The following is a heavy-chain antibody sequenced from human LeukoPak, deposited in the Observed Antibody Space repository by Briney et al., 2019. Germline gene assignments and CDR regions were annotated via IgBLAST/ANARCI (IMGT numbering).Heavy chain of an antibody. CDR1: GGSFSGYY. D-gene: IGHD2-2*01. CDR2: INHSGST. V-gene: IGHV4-34*01. CDR3: ARGSRSTPLAH. J-gene: IGHJ4*02. Sequence: SETLSLTCAVYGGSFSGYYWSWIRQPPGKGLEWIGEINHSGSTNYNPSLKSRVTISVDTSKNQFSPKLSSVTAADTAVYYCARGSRSTPLAHWGQGTLVTVSS.